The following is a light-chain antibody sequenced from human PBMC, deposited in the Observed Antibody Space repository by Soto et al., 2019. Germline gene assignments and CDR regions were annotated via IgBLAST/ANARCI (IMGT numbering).Light chain of an antibody. CDR1: KLGHTY. CDR2: QDT. Sequence: SYELTQPPSVSVSPGQTAILTCSGDKLGHTYASWYQQRPGLSPVLIIYQDTKRPSGIPERFSGSNSGTVATLTISGTQAVDEADYYCQAWASGSVVFGGGTQLTVL. V-gene: IGLV3-1*01. J-gene: IGLJ2*01. CDR3: QAWASGSVV.